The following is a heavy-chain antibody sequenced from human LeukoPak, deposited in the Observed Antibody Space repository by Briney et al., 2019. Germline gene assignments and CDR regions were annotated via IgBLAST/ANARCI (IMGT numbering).Heavy chain of an antibody. Sequence: SETLPLTCAVYGGSFSGYYWSWIRQPPGKGLEWIGEINHSGSTNYNPSLKSRVTISVDTSKNQFSLKLSSVTAADTAVYYCARGEQLWLPNFNYWGQGTLVTVSS. J-gene: IGHJ4*02. CDR2: INHSGST. CDR1: GGSFSGYY. CDR3: ARGEQLWLPNFNY. D-gene: IGHD5-18*01. V-gene: IGHV4-34*01.